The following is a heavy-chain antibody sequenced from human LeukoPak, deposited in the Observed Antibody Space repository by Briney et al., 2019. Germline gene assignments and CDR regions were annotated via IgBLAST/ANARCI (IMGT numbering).Heavy chain of an antibody. V-gene: IGHV1-18*01. CDR1: GYTFTSYV. CDR3: ARDNNWAYYSDY. CDR2: ISAYNGNT. Sequence: GASVKVSCKASGYTFTSYVISWVRQAPGQGLEWMGWISAYNGNTDYAQKFQGRVTMTTDTSTSTAYMELRSLRSDDTAVYYCARDNNWAYYSDYWGQGTLVTVSS. D-gene: IGHD1-20*01. J-gene: IGHJ4*02.